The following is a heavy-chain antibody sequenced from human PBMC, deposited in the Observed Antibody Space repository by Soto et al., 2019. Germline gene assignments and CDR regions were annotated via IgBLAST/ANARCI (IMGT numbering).Heavy chain of an antibody. J-gene: IGHJ4*02. V-gene: IGHV3-11*01. CDR1: AFTFSDYY. Sequence: PGGSLRLSCAASAFTFSDYYMTWIRQAPGKGLEWVSYISGSSGTISYANSVKGRFTLSRDNAKNSLYLQMNNLRAEDTAVYYSARAVSSYNTEFDYWGQGTLVPV. CDR2: ISGSSGTI. D-gene: IGHD1-1*01. CDR3: ARAVSSYNTEFDY.